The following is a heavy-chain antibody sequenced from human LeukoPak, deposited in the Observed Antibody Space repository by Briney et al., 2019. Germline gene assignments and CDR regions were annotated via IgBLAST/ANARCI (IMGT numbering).Heavy chain of an antibody. Sequence: GESLRLSCAASGFTFSNYAMTWVRQAPGKGLEWVSGISWNSGSIGYADSVKGRFTISRDNAKNSLYLQMNSLRAEDTALYYCAKDILAVAGTTGPTWGQGTLVTVSS. CDR1: GFTFSNYA. CDR3: AKDILAVAGTTGPT. CDR2: ISWNSGSI. J-gene: IGHJ5*02. D-gene: IGHD6-19*01. V-gene: IGHV3-9*01.